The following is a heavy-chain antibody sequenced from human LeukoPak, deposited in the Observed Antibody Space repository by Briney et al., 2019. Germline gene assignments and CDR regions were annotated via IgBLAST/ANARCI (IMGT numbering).Heavy chain of an antibody. CDR2: IAHDGSVA. CDR3: ARAVTYYDILTGY. CDR1: GFTFSNYG. V-gene: IGHV3-30*03. J-gene: IGHJ4*02. D-gene: IGHD3-9*01. Sequence: GGSLRLSCAASGFTFSNYGMHWVRQDPGKGLEWVAVIAHDGSVAYYADWVKGRFTISRDNSKNTLYLQMNSLRAEDTAVYYCARAVTYYDILTGYWGQGTLVTVSS.